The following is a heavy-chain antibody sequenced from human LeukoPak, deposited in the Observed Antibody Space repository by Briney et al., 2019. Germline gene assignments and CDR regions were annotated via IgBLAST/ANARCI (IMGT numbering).Heavy chain of an antibody. CDR3: AKMGGVDYGDYIGIQH. CDR1: GFTFTSYA. D-gene: IGHD4-17*01. CDR2: ISDSGGST. Sequence: GGSLRLSCAVSGFTFTSYAMNWVRQAPGKGLEWVSGISDSGGSTYYADSVKGRFTISRDNSKNTLYLQMNSLRAEDTAVYYCAKMGGVDYGDYIGIQHWGQGTLVTVSS. V-gene: IGHV3-23*01. J-gene: IGHJ1*01.